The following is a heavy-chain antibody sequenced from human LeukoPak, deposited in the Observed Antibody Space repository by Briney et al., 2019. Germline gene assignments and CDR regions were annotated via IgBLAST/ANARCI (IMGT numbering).Heavy chain of an antibody. CDR3: ARDKSGGDFDY. Sequence: SQTLSLTCAVSGGSISSGGYSWSWIRQPPGKGLEWIGYIYHSGSTYYNPSLKSRVTISVDRSKNQFSLKLSSVTAADTAVYYCARDKSGGDFDYWGQGTLVTVSS. CDR1: GGSISSGGYS. D-gene: IGHD3-3*01. CDR2: IYHSGST. J-gene: IGHJ4*02. V-gene: IGHV4-30-2*01.